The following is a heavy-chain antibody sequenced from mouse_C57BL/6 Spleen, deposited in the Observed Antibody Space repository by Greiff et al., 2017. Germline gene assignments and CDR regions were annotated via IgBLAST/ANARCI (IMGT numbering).Heavy chain of an antibody. D-gene: IGHD1-1*01. CDR1: GFTFSSYT. CDR2: ISGGGSNT. Sequence: EVQLVESGGGLVKPGGSLKLSCAASGFTFSSYTMSWVRQTPEKRLEWVATISGGGSNTYYPDSVKGRFTISRDNAKNTLYLQMSSLRSEDTALYYCARQGITTVVAPYWYFDVWGTGTTVTVSS. V-gene: IGHV5-9*01. J-gene: IGHJ1*03. CDR3: ARQGITTVVAPYWYFDV.